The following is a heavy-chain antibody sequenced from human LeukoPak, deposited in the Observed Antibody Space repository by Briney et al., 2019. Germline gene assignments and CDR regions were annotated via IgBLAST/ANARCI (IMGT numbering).Heavy chain of an antibody. D-gene: IGHD3-22*01. CDR3: ARSPTYYYDSSGYYSRGGLAY. CDR2: IIPIFCTA. Sequence: GSSVNLSCNASGGTFSIYAISWMRQAPGQGLEWMVGIIPIFCTANYAQKFKGRVTITAHESTRTAYMELSSLRSEDTAVYSCARSPTYYYDSSGYYSRGGLAYWGQGTLVTVSS. CDR1: GGTFSIYA. V-gene: IGHV1-69*01. J-gene: IGHJ4*02.